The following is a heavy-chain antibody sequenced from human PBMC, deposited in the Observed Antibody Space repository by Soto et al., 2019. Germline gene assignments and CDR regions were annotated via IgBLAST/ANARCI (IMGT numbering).Heavy chain of an antibody. D-gene: IGHD6-19*01. CDR2: ISGSGGST. CDR3: AKDRLIAVTKDGMDV. Sequence: PGGSLRLSCAASGFTFSSYAMSWVRQAPGRGLEWVSAISGSGGSTYYADSVKGRFTISRDNSKNTLYLQINSLRVEDTAVYYCAKDRLIAVTKDGMDVWGQGTTVTVSS. CDR1: GFTFSSYA. V-gene: IGHV3-23*01. J-gene: IGHJ6*02.